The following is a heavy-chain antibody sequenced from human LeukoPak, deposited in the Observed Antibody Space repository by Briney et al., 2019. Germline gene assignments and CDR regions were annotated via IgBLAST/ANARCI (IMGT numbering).Heavy chain of an antibody. CDR3: ARAGQLSSGFWDY. Sequence: GGSLRLSCAVSGFTLSNYSMNWVRQAPGKGLEWVSVIYSGGSTYYADSVKGRFTISRDNSKNTVYLQMIGLRVEDTAVYYCARAGQLSSGFWDYWGQGTLVTASS. J-gene: IGHJ4*02. V-gene: IGHV3-53*01. CDR2: IYSGGST. CDR1: GFTLSNYS. D-gene: IGHD3-22*01.